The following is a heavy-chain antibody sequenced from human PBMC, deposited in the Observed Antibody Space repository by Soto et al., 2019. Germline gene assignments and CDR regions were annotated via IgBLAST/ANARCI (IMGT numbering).Heavy chain of an antibody. D-gene: IGHD6-19*01. CDR2: IVVASGYS. CDR3: AADVIGVAGDFDR. J-gene: IGHJ4*02. V-gene: IGHV1-58*01. Sequence: LVQSGPDVKKPGTSVKVSCKTSGFTFGSSAVPWVRQVRGQRLEWIGWIVVASGYSNVAQKFQDRVSLTRYLSTNTAFMELSSLTSEDSAMYYCAADVIGVAGDFDRWGQGTLVSVSS. CDR1: GFTFGSSA.